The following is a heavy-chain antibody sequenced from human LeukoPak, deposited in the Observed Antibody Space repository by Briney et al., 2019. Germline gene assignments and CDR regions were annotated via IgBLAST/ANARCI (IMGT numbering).Heavy chain of an antibody. D-gene: IGHD2-15*01. J-gene: IGHJ4*02. CDR1: GFTVSNNY. CDR3: VRGRLCRGGFDS. CDR2: ILDNGDT. V-gene: IGHV3-53*01. Sequence: GGSLRLSCAASGFTVSNNYMSWVRQVPGKGPEWVSGILDNGDTNYADSVKGRFTISRDNSKDTLYLQMSSLRADDTAVYYCVRGRLCRGGFDSWGQGTLVTVS.